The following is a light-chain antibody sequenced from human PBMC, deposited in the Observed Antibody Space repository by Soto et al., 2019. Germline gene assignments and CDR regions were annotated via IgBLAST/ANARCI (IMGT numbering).Light chain of an antibody. CDR3: QSYDNSLSGFYV. CDR2: GNS. V-gene: IGLV1-40*01. J-gene: IGLJ1*01. Sequence: QLVLTQPPSVSGAPGQRVTISCTGSSSNIGAGYDVHWYQQLPGTAPKLLIYGNSNRPSGVPDRFSGSKSGTSASLAITGLQAEDEADYYCQSYDNSLSGFYVFGTGTKVTVL. CDR1: SSNIGAGYD.